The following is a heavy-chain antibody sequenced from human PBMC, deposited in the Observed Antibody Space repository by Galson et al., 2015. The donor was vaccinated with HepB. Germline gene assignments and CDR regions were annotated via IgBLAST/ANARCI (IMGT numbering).Heavy chain of an antibody. J-gene: IGHJ4*02. V-gene: IGHV3-21*01. CDR1: GFTFTGYA. CDR2: ISSGGSYI. Sequence: SLRLSCAASGFTFTGYAMNWVRQPPGGGLEWISSISSGGSYIYYADSVKGRFTISKDNATNSLFLQLNSLRAEDTAVYYCNRGFPYYNNELNDYWGQGTLVTVSS. D-gene: IGHD3-22*01. CDR3: NRGFPYYNNELNDY.